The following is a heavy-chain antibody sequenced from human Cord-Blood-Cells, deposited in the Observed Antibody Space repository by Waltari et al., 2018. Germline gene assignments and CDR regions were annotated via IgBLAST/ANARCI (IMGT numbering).Heavy chain of an antibody. CDR3: AKPRITMVRGASFDY. D-gene: IGHD3-10*01. V-gene: IGHV3-23*01. CDR1: GFTFSSYA. J-gene: IGHJ4*02. Sequence: LESGGGLVQPGGSLRLSCAASGFTFSSYAMSWVRQAPGKGPAWVSAIGGSGGSTYYAECVKSRFTISRYNSKNALYLQMNSLRAEDTAVYCCAKPRITMVRGASFDYWGQGTLVTVSS. CDR2: IGGSGGST.